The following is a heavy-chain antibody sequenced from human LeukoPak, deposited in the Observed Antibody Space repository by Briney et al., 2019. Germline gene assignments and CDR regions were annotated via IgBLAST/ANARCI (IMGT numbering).Heavy chain of an antibody. CDR1: GFTVSSNY. CDR2: IYSGGST. J-gene: IGHJ4*02. CDR3: ATHYDSSGYYDDSLFDY. D-gene: IGHD3-22*01. Sequence: GGSLRLSCAASGFTVSSNYMSWVRQAPGKGLEWVSVIYSGGSTYYADSVKGRFTISRDNSKNTLYLQMNSLRAEDTAVYYCATHYDSSGYYDDSLFDYWGQGPLVTVSS. V-gene: IGHV3-66*02.